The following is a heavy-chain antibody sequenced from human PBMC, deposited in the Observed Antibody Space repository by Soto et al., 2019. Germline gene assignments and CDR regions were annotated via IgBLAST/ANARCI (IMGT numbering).Heavy chain of an antibody. CDR1: GFTFRSYA. V-gene: IGHV3-23*01. CDR3: AKEGGAADGPFLWFDP. Sequence: GGSLRLSCAASGFTFRSYAMSWVRQAPGKGLEGVSAISGSGGSTYYADSVRGRFTISRDSSENTLYLQMKRLRAEETDVYHCAKEGGAADGPFLWFDPWGQGTLVTVSS. J-gene: IGHJ5*02. CDR2: ISGSGGST. D-gene: IGHD6-13*01.